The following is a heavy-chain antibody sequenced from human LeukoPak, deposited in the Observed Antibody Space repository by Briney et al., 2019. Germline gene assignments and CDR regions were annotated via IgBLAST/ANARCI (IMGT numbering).Heavy chain of an antibody. J-gene: IGHJ4*02. CDR2: ISYSGDTI. CDR3: ARLGIITAAGSNDY. V-gene: IGHV3-11*01. CDR1: EFTFSDYY. D-gene: IGHD6-13*01. Sequence: GGSLRLSCAASEFTFSDYYTSWIRQAPGKGLEWVSYISYSGDTIYYADSVKGRFTVSRDNAKNSLYLQMNSLRAEDTAVYYCARLGIITAAGSNDYWGQGTLVTVSS.